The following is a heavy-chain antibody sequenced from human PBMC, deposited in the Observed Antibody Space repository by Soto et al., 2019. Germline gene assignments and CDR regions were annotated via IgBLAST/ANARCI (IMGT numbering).Heavy chain of an antibody. CDR3: AREGLDSSSWYRGYYYYYGMDV. Sequence: PGGSLRLSCAASGFTFSSYWMHWVRQAPGKGLVWVSRINSDGSSTSYADSVKGRFTISRDNAKNTLYLQMNSLRAEDTAVYYCAREGLDSSSWYRGYYYYYGMDVWGQGTKVTVSS. CDR2: INSDGSST. CDR1: GFTFSSYW. V-gene: IGHV3-74*01. D-gene: IGHD6-13*01. J-gene: IGHJ6*02.